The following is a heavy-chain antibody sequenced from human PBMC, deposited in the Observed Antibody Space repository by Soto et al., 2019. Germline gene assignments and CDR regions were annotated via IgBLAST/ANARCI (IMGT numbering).Heavy chain of an antibody. CDR3: IKVLTRGVGVPRFYFDS. J-gene: IGHJ4*02. Sequence: WWSLRLSCSASVFTFSNDWMHWVRQAPGKGLEWVSRINADGGSTHYADSVRGRFTISRDNAKNTLFLQLNSLRVEDTAIYYCIKVLTRGVGVPRFYFDSWGQGTLVTVSS. V-gene: IGHV3-74*01. CDR1: VFTFSNDW. CDR2: INADGGST. D-gene: IGHD3-9*01.